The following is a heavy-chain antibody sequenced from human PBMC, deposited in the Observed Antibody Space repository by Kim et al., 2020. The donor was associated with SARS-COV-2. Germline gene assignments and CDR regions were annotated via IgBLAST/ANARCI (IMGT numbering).Heavy chain of an antibody. CDR3: TREWGGSGMSMVRGRVVDQYFRRGMDV. CDR1: GFSFTSYW. CDR2: INRDGSTT. V-gene: IGHV3-74*01. J-gene: IGHJ6*02. D-gene: IGHD3-10*01. Sequence: GGSLRLSCAASGFSFTSYWMHWVRQAPGKGLEWVSHINRDGSTTTYADSVKGRFTVSRDNTRNTLSRQIHSLRAEDTAVYYCTREWGGSGMSMVRGRVVDQYFRRGMDVWGQGTTVTVS.